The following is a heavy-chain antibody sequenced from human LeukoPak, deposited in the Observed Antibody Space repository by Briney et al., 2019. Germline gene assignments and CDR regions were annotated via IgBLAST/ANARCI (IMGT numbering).Heavy chain of an antibody. CDR2: ISYDGSNK. V-gene: IGHV3-30*18. CDR3: AKQRGARQGYAFDI. D-gene: IGHD1-26*01. J-gene: IGHJ3*02. CDR1: GFILSDYN. Sequence: TGGSLRLSCVASGFILSDYNMNWVRQAPGKGLEWVAVISYDGSNKYYADSVKGRFTISRDNSKNTLYLQMNSLRAEDTAVYYCAKQRGARQGYAFDIWGQGTMVTVSS.